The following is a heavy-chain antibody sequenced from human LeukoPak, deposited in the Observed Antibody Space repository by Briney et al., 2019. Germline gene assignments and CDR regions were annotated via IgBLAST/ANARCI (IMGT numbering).Heavy chain of an antibody. CDR2: IYGSGNT. CDR3: LRPYQYVNY. V-gene: IGHV3-66*04. J-gene: IGHJ4*02. D-gene: IGHD3-10*02. Sequence: GGSLRLSCATSGFTVTSNYINWVRQAPGKGLEWVSIIYGSGNTDYADSVKGRFIISRDTSKNTVFLQMNNLRAEDTAVYYCLRPYQYVNYWGQGALVTVSS. CDR1: GFTVTSNY.